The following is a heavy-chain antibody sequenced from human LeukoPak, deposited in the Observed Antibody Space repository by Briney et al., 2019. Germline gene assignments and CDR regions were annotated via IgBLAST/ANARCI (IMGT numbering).Heavy chain of an antibody. J-gene: IGHJ5*02. CDR3: AREDVVPAANSFWFDP. D-gene: IGHD2-2*01. Sequence: PSQTLSLTCTVSGGSISSGSYYWSWIRQPAWKGLEWIGRIYTSGSTNYNPSLKSRVTISVDTSKNQFSLMLSSVTAADTAVYYCAREDVVPAANSFWFDPWGQGTLVTVSS. V-gene: IGHV4-61*02. CDR1: GGSISSGSYY. CDR2: IYTSGST.